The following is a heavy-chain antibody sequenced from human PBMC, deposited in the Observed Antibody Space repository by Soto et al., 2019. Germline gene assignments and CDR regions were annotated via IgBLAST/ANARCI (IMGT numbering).Heavy chain of an antibody. CDR1: GESVSSNSAA. Sequence: SQTLSLTCAISGESVSSNSAAWNWIRQSPSRGLEWLGRTYYRSKWYNDYAVSVKSRITINPDTSKNQFSLQLNSVTPEDTAVYYCARDRGSSSWYDDYYYGMDVWGQGTTVTVSS. CDR2: TYYRSKWYN. J-gene: IGHJ6*02. CDR3: ARDRGSSSWYDDYYYGMDV. D-gene: IGHD6-13*01. V-gene: IGHV6-1*01.